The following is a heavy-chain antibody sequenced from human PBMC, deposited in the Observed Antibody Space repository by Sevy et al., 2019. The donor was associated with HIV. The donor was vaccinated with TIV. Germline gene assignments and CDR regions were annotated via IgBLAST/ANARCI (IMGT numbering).Heavy chain of an antibody. CDR1: GFTFSSYS. CDR2: ISSSSSTI. J-gene: IGHJ6*02. CDR3: ARAGGDTAYAMDV. D-gene: IGHD2-21*01. Sequence: GGSLRLSCAASGFTFSSYSMNWVRQAPGKGLEWVSYISSSSSTILNADSVKGRFTISRDNAKNSLFLQMNSLRAEDTAVYYCARAGGDTAYAMDVWGQGTRSPYP. V-gene: IGHV3-48*01.